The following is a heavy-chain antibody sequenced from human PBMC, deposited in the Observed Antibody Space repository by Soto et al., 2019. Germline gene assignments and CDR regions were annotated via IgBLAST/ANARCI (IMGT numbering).Heavy chain of an antibody. Sequence: QVQLVESGGGVVQPERSLRLSCVASRFTFSDYCMHWVRQAPGKGLEWVAVIWHDGLKKDYVDSVKGRFTVSRDNSKNTLYLQMNGRRVEVTATYYWARDRGADAPIDFWGQGTLVTVSS. V-gene: IGHV3-33*01. CDR3: ARDRGADAPIDF. CDR2: IWHDGLKK. J-gene: IGHJ4*02. CDR1: RFTFSDYC.